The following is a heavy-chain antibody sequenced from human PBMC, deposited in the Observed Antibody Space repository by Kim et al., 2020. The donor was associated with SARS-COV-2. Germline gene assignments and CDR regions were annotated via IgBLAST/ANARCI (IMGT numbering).Heavy chain of an antibody. V-gene: IGHV4-61*02. D-gene: IGHD3-10*01. J-gene: IGHJ4*02. CDR3: ATTYYYGSGSYYGL. Sequence: SETLSLTCTVSGGSISSGSYYWSWIRQPAGKGLEWIGRIYTSGSTNYNPSLKSRVTISVDTSKNQFSLKLSSVTAADTAVYYCATTYYYGSGSYYGLWGQGTLVTVSS. CDR1: GGSISSGSYY. CDR2: IYTSGST.